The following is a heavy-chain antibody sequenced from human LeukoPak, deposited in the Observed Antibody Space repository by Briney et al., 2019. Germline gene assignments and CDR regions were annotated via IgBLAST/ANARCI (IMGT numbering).Heavy chain of an antibody. CDR2: ISSSDTYI. CDR1: GFTFSSHS. CDR3: AKDSRWELLGRGNY. V-gene: IGHV3-21*04. Sequence: PGGSLRLSCAASGFTFSSHSMNWVRQAPGKGLEWVSSISSSDTYIYHADSVKGRFTISRDNSKNTLYLQMNSLRAEDTAVYYCAKDSRWELLGRGNYWGQGTLVTVSS. D-gene: IGHD1-26*01. J-gene: IGHJ4*02.